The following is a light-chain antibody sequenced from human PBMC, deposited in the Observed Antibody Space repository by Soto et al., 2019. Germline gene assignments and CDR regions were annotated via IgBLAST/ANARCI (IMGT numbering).Light chain of an antibody. J-gene: IGKJ1*01. V-gene: IGKV3-11*01. CDR2: DAS. CDR3: QQRGNWPRT. Sequence: EIVLTQSPATLSLSPGERATLSCRASQSVGSYLAWYQQKPGQAPRLLIYDASNRATGIPSRFSGSGSGTDFTLIISSLEPEDFAVYYCQQRGNWPRTFGQGTKVDIK. CDR1: QSVGSY.